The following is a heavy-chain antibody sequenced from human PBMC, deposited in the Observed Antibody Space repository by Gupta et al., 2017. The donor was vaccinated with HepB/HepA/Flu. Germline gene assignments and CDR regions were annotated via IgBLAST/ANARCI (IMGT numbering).Heavy chain of an antibody. Sequence: QVQLQQCGAGLLTPSETLSLTCAVYGGSFIGSYWSWIRQTPGKGLEWIGEINHSGGTNYMPSLKSRVTILVDTSQNQFSLKLRSVTAADTAIYYCARNDRQNIQLGFNVWGQGTMVTVSS. CDR3: ARNDRQNIQLGFNV. CDR1: GGSFIGSY. D-gene: IGHD2/OR15-2a*01. J-gene: IGHJ3*01. V-gene: IGHV4-34*01. CDR2: INHSGGT.